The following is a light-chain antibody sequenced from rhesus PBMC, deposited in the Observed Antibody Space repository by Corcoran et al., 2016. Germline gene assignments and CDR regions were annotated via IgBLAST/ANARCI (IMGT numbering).Light chain of an antibody. CDR2: YAN. Sequence: DIQMSQSPSSLSASVGDRVTITCRASQGISSYLNWYQQKPGKAPKLLIYYANSLASGVPSRFSGRGSGTEFTLTISSRQPEDFATYYCQQGNSNPLTFGGGTKVELK. CDR3: QQGNSNPLT. CDR1: QGISSY. V-gene: IGKV1-32*02. J-gene: IGKJ4*01.